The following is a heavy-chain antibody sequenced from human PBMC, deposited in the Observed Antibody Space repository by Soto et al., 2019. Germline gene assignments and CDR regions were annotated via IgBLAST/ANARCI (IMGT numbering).Heavy chain of an antibody. CDR3: ARHLKLTGDAFDI. Sequence: SETLSLTCTVSGGSISSSSYYWGWIRQPPGKGLEWIGSIYYSGSTYYNPSLKSRVTISVDTPKNQFSLRLSSVTAADTAVYYCARHLKLTGDAFDIWGQGTMVTVSS. CDR2: IYYSGST. CDR1: GGSISSSSYY. V-gene: IGHV4-39*01. J-gene: IGHJ3*02. D-gene: IGHD7-27*01.